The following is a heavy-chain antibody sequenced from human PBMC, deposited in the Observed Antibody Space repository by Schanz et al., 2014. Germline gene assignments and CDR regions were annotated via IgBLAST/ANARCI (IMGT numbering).Heavy chain of an antibody. CDR2: ISGSGGNT. D-gene: IGHD5-18*01. V-gene: IGHV3-23*01. CDR3: AKDAENTAMITDYFDY. Sequence: EVQLLESGGGLVQPGGSLRLSCAASGFTFRGYAMSWVRQAPGRGLEWGSIISGSGGNTYYADAVRGRFTISRDNSKTTVYLQMNSLRAEDTAVYYCAKDAENTAMITDYFDYWGQGTLVTVSS. J-gene: IGHJ4*02. CDR1: GFTFRGYA.